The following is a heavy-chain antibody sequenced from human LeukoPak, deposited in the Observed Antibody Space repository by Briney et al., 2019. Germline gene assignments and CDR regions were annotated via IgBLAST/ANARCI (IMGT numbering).Heavy chain of an antibody. Sequence: ASVKVSCKASGYTFISYAMNWVRQAPGQGLEWMGWISAYNGNTNYAQKLQGRVTMTTDTSTSTAYMELRSLRSDDTAVYYCARDLGELLPLYYYYYYMDVWGKGTTVTISS. CDR1: GYTFISYA. J-gene: IGHJ6*03. CDR3: ARDLGELLPLYYYYYYMDV. D-gene: IGHD1-26*01. V-gene: IGHV1-18*01. CDR2: ISAYNGNT.